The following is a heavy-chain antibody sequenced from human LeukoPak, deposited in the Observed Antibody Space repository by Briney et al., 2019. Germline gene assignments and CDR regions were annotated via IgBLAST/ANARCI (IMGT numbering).Heavy chain of an antibody. CDR1: GDSISSYY. Sequence: PSETLSLTCTVSGDSISSYYWSWIRQPPGKGLEWIGYIHYSGSTNYNPSLKSRVTISVDTSKNQFSLILSSVTTADTAVYYCARDRLPYYFDYWGQGTLVTVSS. CDR3: ARDRLPYYFDY. V-gene: IGHV4-59*01. J-gene: IGHJ4*02. CDR2: IHYSGST.